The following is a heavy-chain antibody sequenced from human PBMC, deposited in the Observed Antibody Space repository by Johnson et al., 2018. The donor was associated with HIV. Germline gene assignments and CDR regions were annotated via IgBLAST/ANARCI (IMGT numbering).Heavy chain of an antibody. CDR3: ARAPEVRGVDAFDI. V-gene: IGHV3-74*03. J-gene: IGHJ3*02. CDR1: GFTFSTNW. D-gene: IGHD3-10*01. Sequence: VQLVESGGGVVQPGRSLRLSCVGSGFTFSTNWMHWVRQAPGKGLAWVARISDDVNDISYADSVQGRFTISRDNAKNTLYLQMNSLEAEDTAVYYCARAPEVRGVDAFDIWGQGTMVTVSS. CDR2: ISDDVNDI.